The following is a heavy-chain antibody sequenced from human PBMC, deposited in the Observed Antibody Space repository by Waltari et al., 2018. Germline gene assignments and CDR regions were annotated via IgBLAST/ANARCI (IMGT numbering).Heavy chain of an antibody. J-gene: IGHJ4*02. CDR1: GGSISSSSYY. D-gene: IGHD5-12*01. CDR2: IYSSGNT. Sequence: QLQLQESGPGLVKPSETLSLTCTVSGGSISSSSYYLGWIRQPPWKGLEWIGSIYSSGNTNKTTAVKSRVTKTRDTYKSQYTLKMSAVTAADTAVYYCARIGDGYNYLTFEYWGQGTLVTVSS. CDR3: ARIGDGYNYLTFEY. V-gene: IGHV4-39*01.